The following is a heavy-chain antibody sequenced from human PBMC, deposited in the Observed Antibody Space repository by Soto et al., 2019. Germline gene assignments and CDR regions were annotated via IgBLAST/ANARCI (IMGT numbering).Heavy chain of an antibody. D-gene: IGHD5-12*01. CDR3: ARGRTYSGYDTNWFDA. V-gene: IGHV4-59*01. CDR2: ISYSGST. Sequence: QVQLQESGPRLVKPSETLSLTCTVSGGPISSYSWYWSWIRQPPGKGLEWIGYISYSGSTNFNPSLKSRVTISVDTSKNQFSLKLNSVSAADTAVYYCARGRTYSGYDTNWFDAWGQGTLVSVSS. CDR1: GGPISSYSWY. J-gene: IGHJ5*02.